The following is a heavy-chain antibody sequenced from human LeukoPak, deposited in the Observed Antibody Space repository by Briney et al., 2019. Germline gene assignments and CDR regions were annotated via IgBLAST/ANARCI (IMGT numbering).Heavy chain of an antibody. CDR3: VKGDCSSTSCYNWFDP. D-gene: IGHD2-2*01. CDR1: GFTFSSYA. V-gene: IGHV3-64D*06. Sequence: GGSLRLSCSASGFTFSSYAMHWVRQAPGKGLEYVSAISSNGGSTYYADSVKGRFTISRDNSKNTLYLQMSSLGAEDTAVYYCVKGDCSSTSCYNWFDPWGQGTLVTVSS. CDR2: ISSNGGST. J-gene: IGHJ5*02.